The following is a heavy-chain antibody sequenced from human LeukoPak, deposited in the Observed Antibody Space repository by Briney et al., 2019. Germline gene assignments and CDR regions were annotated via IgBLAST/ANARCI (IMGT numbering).Heavy chain of an antibody. CDR1: GFTFSNYD. J-gene: IGHJ4*02. V-gene: IGHV3-21*01. D-gene: IGHD6-13*01. CDR2: ISSSSSYI. CDR3: ARFYGSSWYNDYFDY. Sequence: GGSLRLSCAASGFTFSNYDMNWLRQAPGKGLEWVSSISSSSSYIYYADSVKGRFTISRDNAKNSLYLQMNSLRAEDTAVYYCARFYGSSWYNDYFDYWGQGTLVTVSS.